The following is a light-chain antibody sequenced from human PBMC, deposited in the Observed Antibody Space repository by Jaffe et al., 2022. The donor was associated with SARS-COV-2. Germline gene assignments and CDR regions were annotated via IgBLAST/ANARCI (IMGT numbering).Light chain of an antibody. Sequence: IVLTQSPGTLSLSPGETATLSCRATQRVRGTFLAWYQQKPGQAPRLLIYGASTRATGIPDRFSGSGSGTDFTLTISRLEPEDFAVYCCQQYGSAPITFGQGTRLE. V-gene: IGKV3-20*01. CDR1: QRVRGTF. J-gene: IGKJ5*01. CDR3: QQYGSAPIT. CDR2: GAS.